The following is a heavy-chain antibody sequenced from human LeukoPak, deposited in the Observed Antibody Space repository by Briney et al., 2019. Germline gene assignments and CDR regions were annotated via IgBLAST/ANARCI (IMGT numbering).Heavy chain of an antibody. V-gene: IGHV1-69*06. D-gene: IGHD2-2*01. CDR3: ARAYCSSTSCLADAFDI. CDR1: GGTFSSYA. CDR2: IIPIFGTA. J-gene: IGHJ3*02. Sequence: SVKVSCKASGGTFSSYAISWVRQAPGQGLEWMGGIIPIFGTANYGQKFQGRVTITADKSTSTAYMELSSLRSEDTAVYYCARAYCSSTSCLADAFDIWGQGTMVTVSS.